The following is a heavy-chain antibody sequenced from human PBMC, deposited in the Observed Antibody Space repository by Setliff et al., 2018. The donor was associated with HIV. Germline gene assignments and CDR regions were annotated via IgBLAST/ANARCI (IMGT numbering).Heavy chain of an antibody. Sequence: ASVKVSCKASGYTFTNYFMHWVRQAPGKGLEWMGRVDPENHQTLYAEKLQGRVTITADTSTDTAYVELSSLGSEDTAVYYCAIGYSHGPNYWGQGTLVTVSS. D-gene: IGHD5-18*01. J-gene: IGHJ4*02. V-gene: IGHV1-69-2*01. CDR2: VDPENHQT. CDR1: GYTFTNYF. CDR3: AIGYSHGPNY.